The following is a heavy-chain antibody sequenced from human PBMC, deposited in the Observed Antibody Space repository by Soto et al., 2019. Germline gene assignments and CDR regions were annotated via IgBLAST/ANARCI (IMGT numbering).Heavy chain of an antibody. CDR3: ASIYGSGTPDH. D-gene: IGHD3-10*01. V-gene: IGHV3-21*06. CDR2: ITASSTYI. CDR1: GFSFRSYT. Sequence: GGSLRLSCVASGFSFRSYTMHWVRQPPGKWLEWVSSITASSTYIYYEDTVKGRFTISRDNDKNSLFLEMNSLRPEDSAVYYCASIYGSGTPDHWGQGTPVTVSS. J-gene: IGHJ5*02.